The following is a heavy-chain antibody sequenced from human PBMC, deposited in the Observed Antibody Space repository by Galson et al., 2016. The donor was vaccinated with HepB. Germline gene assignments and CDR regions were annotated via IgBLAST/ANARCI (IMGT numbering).Heavy chain of an antibody. D-gene: IGHD2/OR15-2a*01. CDR3: GILYGGFDP. CDR1: GLPPNDYA. J-gene: IGHJ5*02. Sequence: SLRLSCAASGLPPNDYAMHWVRQVPGKGLECVSLISGDGRDTHYADSVKGRFSISRDNSEKSLYLQMNNLRSEDTALYYCGILYGGFDPWGQGTLVTVSS. CDR2: ISGDGRDT. V-gene: IGHV3-43*02.